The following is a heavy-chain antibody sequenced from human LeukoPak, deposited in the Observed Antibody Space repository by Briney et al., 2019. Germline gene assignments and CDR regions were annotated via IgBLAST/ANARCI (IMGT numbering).Heavy chain of an antibody. D-gene: IGHD5-18*01. CDR3: ARDKGYSYGTHWFDP. J-gene: IGHJ5*02. CDR2: IYYSGNT. CDR1: GDSISSSSYY. V-gene: IGHV4-39*07. Sequence: SETLFLTCTVSGDSISSSSYYWGWIRQPPGKGLEWIASIYYSGNTYYNPSLKSRVTISVDTSNNQFSLKLSSVTAADTAVYYCARDKGYSYGTHWFDPWGQGTLVTVSS.